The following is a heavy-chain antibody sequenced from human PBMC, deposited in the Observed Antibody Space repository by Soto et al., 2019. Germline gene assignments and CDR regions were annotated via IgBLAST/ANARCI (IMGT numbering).Heavy chain of an antibody. J-gene: IGHJ4*02. D-gene: IGHD6-19*01. V-gene: IGHV3-53*01. CDR3: ARGSGSLYYFHY. Sequence: EVQLVESGGGLMQPGGSLRLSCAASGFNVSTNYMTWVGQAPGKGLEWVSVMYSGGTTYYADSVKGRFIISRDNFKNILYLQMNNLRAEDTALYYCARGSGSLYYFHYWGQGTLVTVSS. CDR1: GFNVSTNY. CDR2: MYSGGTT.